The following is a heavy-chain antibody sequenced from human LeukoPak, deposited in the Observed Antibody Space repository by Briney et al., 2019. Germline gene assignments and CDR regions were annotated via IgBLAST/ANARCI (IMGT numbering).Heavy chain of an antibody. CDR3: ARGWAMAANALYY. J-gene: IGHJ4*02. V-gene: IGHV1-69*05. CDR1: GGTLSRYA. CDR2: IIAMFGTA. Sequence: GASVRVSCKASGGTLSRYAISWVRQAPGKGLEGMGGIIAMFGTANYAEKFEGRVTITTDEYTSTKYMEMSSLRSEDTAVYYCARGWAMAANALYYWGQGTLVTVSS. D-gene: IGHD2-15*01.